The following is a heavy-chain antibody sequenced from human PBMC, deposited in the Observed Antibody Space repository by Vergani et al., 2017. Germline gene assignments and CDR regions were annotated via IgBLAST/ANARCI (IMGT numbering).Heavy chain of an antibody. CDR2: FYYSGST. D-gene: IGHD1-26*01. Sequence: QLQLQESCPGLVKPSETLSLTCTVSGGPISSSSHYWGWTRRPPGKGLECIGSFYYSGSTDYNPSLKSRVTISVDTSKNQFSRKLSSVTAADTAVYYCSRGYSGGPNGLFDYWGQGTLVTVSS. V-gene: IGHV4-39*07. CDR1: GGPISSSSHY. CDR3: SRGYSGGPNGLFDY. J-gene: IGHJ4*02.